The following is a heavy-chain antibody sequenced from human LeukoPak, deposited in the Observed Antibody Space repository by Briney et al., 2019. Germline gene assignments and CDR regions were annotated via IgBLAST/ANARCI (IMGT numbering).Heavy chain of an antibody. D-gene: IGHD6-19*01. J-gene: IGHJ5*02. V-gene: IGHV3-23*01. CDR3: AKDEGATAVGWFDP. CDR2: IDAFAGAT. CDR1: GFTFSRYA. Sequence: GGSLRLSCAASGFTFSRYAMAWVRQAPGKGLEWVSSIDAFAGATYYADSVKGRFSISRDDSRSTVYLQMDSLRADDSAIYYCAKDEGATAVGWFDPWGQGTLVIVSA.